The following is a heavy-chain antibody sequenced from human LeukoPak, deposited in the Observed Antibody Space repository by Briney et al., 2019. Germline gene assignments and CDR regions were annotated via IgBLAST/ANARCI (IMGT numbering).Heavy chain of an antibody. J-gene: IGHJ4*02. D-gene: IGHD3-10*01. CDR2: IYYSGST. CDR1: GGSISYYY. CDR3: ARHPLSAWRYYGSGSLYYFDY. Sequence: SETLSLTCTVSGGSISYYYWSWIRQPPGKGLEWIGYIYYSGSTNYNPSLKSRVTISVDTSKNQFSLKLSSVTAADTAVYYCARHPLSAWRYYGSGSLYYFDYWGQGTLVTVSS. V-gene: IGHV4-59*08.